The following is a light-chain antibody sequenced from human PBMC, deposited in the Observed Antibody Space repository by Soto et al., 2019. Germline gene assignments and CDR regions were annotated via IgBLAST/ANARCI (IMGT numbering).Light chain of an antibody. J-gene: IGKJ4*01. CDR1: QSVTNSY. Sequence: IGLRISVGTLSLSTGERVTLSCRARQSVTNSYVAWYQQKPGQAPRLLIYDAATRATGIPDRFSGSGSGTDFSLTISRLEPEDLAVYFCQQYGSSPLTFGGGTNV. CDR3: QQYGSSPLT. CDR2: DAA. V-gene: IGKV3-20*01.